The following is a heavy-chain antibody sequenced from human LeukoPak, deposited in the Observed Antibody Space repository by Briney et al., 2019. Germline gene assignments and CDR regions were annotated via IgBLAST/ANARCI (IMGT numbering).Heavy chain of an antibody. CDR2: IKSKTDGGTT. V-gene: IGHV3-15*01. CDR1: GFTFSNAW. J-gene: IGHJ4*02. D-gene: IGHD3-9*01. Sequence: PGGSLRLSCAASGFTFSNAWMSWVRQAPGKGLGWVGRIKSKTDGGTTDYAAPVKGRFTISRDDSKNTLYLQMNSLKTEDTAVYYCTTDHPYDILTGPHIDYWGQGTLVTVSS. CDR3: TTDHPYDILTGPHIDY.